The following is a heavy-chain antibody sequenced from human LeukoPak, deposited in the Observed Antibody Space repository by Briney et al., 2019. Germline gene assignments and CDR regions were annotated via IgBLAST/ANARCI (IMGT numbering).Heavy chain of an antibody. V-gene: IGHV3-30*04. CDR2: ISYDGSNK. CDR1: GFTLTNHA. CDR3: AREGYYGSGSPPSLYFDY. D-gene: IGHD3-10*01. Sequence: GGSLRLSCAVSGFTLTNHAVSWVRQAPGKGLEWVAVISYDGSNKYYADSVKGRFTISRDNSRSTLYLQMNSLRPEDTAIYYCAREGYYGSGSPPSLYFDYWGQGTLVTVSS. J-gene: IGHJ4*02.